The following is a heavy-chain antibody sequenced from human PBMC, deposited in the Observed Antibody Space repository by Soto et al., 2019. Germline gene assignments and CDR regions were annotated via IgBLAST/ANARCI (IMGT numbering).Heavy chain of an antibody. CDR1: GYTFTTYY. D-gene: IGHD2-8*01. V-gene: IGHV1-46*01. CDR3: ARDPLMAGTGDYFDY. J-gene: IGHJ4*02. Sequence: QVQLVQSGAEVKKPGASVKVSCKASGYTFTTYYIHWVRQAPGQGLEWMGIISPSAGTTRYAQKVQGRVTMTRDTSTSTVYMELSSLISEDTAVYYCARDPLMAGTGDYFDYWGQGTPVTVSS. CDR2: ISPSAGTT.